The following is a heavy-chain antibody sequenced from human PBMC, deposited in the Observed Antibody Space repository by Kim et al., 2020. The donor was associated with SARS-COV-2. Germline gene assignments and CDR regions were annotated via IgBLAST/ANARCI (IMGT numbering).Heavy chain of an antibody. CDR2: IKQDGSEK. D-gene: IGHD3-22*01. CDR3: ARDPGQNYYDSSGYYPG. J-gene: IGHJ4*02. V-gene: IGHV3-7*03. Sequence: GGSLRLSCAASGFTFSSYWMSWVRQAPGKGLEWVANIKQDGSEKYYVDSVKGRFTISRDNAKNSLYLQMNSLRAEDTAVYYCARDPGQNYYDSSGYYPGGGQGTLVTVSS. CDR1: GFTFSSYW.